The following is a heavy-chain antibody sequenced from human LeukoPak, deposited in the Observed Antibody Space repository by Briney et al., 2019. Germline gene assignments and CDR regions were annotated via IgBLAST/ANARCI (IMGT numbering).Heavy chain of an antibody. CDR2: INPSGGST. CDR1: GYTFTSYY. D-gene: IGHD2-2*01. CDR3: ARARTSTKALGWFDP. J-gene: IGHJ5*02. V-gene: IGHV1-46*01. Sequence: VASVKVSCKASGYTFTSYYMHWVRQAPGQGLERMGIINPSGGSTSYAQKFQGRVTMTRDMSTSTVYMELSSLRSEDTAVYYCARARTSTKALGWFDPWGQGTLVTVSS.